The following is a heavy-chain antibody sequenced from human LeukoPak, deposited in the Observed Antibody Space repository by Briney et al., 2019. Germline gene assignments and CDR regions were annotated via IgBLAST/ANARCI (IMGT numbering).Heavy chain of an antibody. CDR2: ISYDGSNK. D-gene: IGHD2-2*01. CDR3: AKDGGDGYQLLEYYFDY. CDR1: GFTFSSYG. V-gene: IGHV3-30*18. Sequence: GGSLRLSCAASGFTFSSYGMHWVRQAPGKGLEWVAVISYDGSNKYYADSVKGRFTISRDNSKNTLYLQMNSLRAEDTAVYYCAKDGGDGYQLLEYYFDYWGQRTLVTVSS. J-gene: IGHJ4*02.